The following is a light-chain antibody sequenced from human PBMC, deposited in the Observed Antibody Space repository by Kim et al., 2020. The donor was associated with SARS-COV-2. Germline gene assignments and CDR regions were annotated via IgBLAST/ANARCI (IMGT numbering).Light chain of an antibody. CDR3: QQYYSYPT. J-gene: IGKJ5*01. CDR1: QGISSY. Sequence: SASTGDRVTITCRASQGISSYLAWYQQKPGKAPKLLIYAASTLQSGVPSRFSGSGSGTDFTLTISCLQSEDFATYYCQQYYSYPTFGQGTRLGIK. CDR2: AAS. V-gene: IGKV1-8*01.